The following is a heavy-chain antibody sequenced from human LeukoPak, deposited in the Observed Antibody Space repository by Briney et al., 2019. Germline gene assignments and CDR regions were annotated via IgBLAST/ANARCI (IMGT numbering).Heavy chain of an antibody. J-gene: IGHJ4*02. Sequence: GGSLRLSCAASGFTVSSNYMGWVRQAPGKGLEWVSVIYSGGTTYYADSVKGRFTISRDNSKNTLYLQMNSLRAEDTAVYYCASVVDTVMGIDYWGQGTLVTVSS. CDR3: ASVVDTVMGIDY. CDR2: IYSGGTT. V-gene: IGHV3-53*01. CDR1: GFTVSSNY. D-gene: IGHD5-18*01.